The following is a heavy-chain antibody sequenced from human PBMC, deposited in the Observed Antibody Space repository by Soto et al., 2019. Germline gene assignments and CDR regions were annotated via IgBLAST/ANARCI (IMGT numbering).Heavy chain of an antibody. CDR3: ARDSLGYYDSSGYYYVFDY. D-gene: IGHD3-22*01. J-gene: IGHJ4*02. Sequence: QVQLVESGGGVVQPGRSLRLSCAASGFTFSSYGMHWVRQAPGKGLEWVAVIWYDGSNKYYADSVKGRFTISRDNSKNTLYLQMNSLRAEDTAVYYCARDSLGYYDSSGYYYVFDYWGQGTLVTVSS. V-gene: IGHV3-33*01. CDR2: IWYDGSNK. CDR1: GFTFSSYG.